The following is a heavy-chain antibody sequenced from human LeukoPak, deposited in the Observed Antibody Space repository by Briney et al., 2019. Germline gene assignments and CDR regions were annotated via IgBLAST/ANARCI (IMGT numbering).Heavy chain of an antibody. V-gene: IGHV4-34*01. Sequence: PSESLSLTCAVSGVSFSGYYWTWIRQSPGKGLEWIGEINHSGSTNYNPSLTRRVTMSVDTSKNQFSLNLSAATAADTAVYYCASKRGFDYWGQGTLVTVSS. CDR1: GVSFSGYY. CDR2: INHSGST. CDR3: ASKRGFDY. J-gene: IGHJ4*02.